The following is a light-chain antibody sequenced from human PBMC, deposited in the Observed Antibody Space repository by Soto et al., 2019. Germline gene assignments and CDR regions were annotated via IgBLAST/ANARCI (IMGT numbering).Light chain of an antibody. CDR3: QQYDNWPPWT. CDR2: GAS. V-gene: IGKV3-15*01. Sequence: EVGMTQSPATLSVSPGERATLSCRASQSVNSNLAWYQQKPGQAPMPLIYGASTRATGIPARFICSESGAEFTLTISSLQSEDLAVYYCQQYDNWPPWTFGQGTKVEIK. J-gene: IGKJ1*01. CDR1: QSVNSN.